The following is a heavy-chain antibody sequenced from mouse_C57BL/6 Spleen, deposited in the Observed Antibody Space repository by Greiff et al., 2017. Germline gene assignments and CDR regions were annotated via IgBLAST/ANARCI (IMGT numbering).Heavy chain of an antibody. J-gene: IGHJ4*01. CDR2: ISSGSSTI. CDR1: GFTFSDYG. V-gene: IGHV5-17*01. CDR3: ARSLTGTSAMDY. D-gene: IGHD4-1*01. Sequence: DVMLVESGGGLVKPGGSLKLSCAASGFTFSDYGMHWVRQAPEKGLEWVAYISSGSSTIYYADTVKGRFTISRDNAKNTLFLQMTSLRSEDTAMYYCARSLTGTSAMDYWGQGTSVTVSS.